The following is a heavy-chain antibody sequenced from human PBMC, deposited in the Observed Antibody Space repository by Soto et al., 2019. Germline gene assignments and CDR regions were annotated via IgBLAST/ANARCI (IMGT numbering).Heavy chain of an antibody. CDR1: GGSMRNYF. V-gene: IGHV4-59*01. J-gene: IGHJ4*02. D-gene: IGHD6-13*01. CDR2: IHYSGTT. Sequence: NPSETLSLTCTVSGGSMRNYFWTWIRQPPGKGLEWIGYIHYSGTTSSFPSYNPSLRSRVTISEDTSKNQFSLKLLSVTTADTAVYFCAAGEASSRNLAPYYLDFWGQGTLVTVSS. CDR3: AAGEASSRNLAPYYLDF.